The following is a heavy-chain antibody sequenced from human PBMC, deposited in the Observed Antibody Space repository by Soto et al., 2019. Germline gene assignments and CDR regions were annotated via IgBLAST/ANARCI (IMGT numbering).Heavy chain of an antibody. CDR2: INPILSMS. D-gene: IGHD3-10*01. V-gene: IGHV1-69*02. CDR3: ATSYGSGYRAFDY. CDR1: GDTFSFYT. Sequence: QVQLVQSGAEVKQPGSSVKVSCTASGDTFSFYTINWVRQAPGLGLGWVGRINPILSMSNSAQKPQGRVTMTADKSTSTTCMELRSLRSEDTAMYYCATSYGSGYRAFDYWGKGALVTVS. J-gene: IGHJ4*02.